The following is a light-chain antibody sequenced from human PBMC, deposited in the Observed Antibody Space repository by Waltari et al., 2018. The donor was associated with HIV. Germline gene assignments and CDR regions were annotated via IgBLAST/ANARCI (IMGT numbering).Light chain of an antibody. CDR1: HHILNNSNRKSH. J-gene: IGKJ1*01. CDR3: QQYYSTPWT. Sequence: DLEMTQSPDSLALSPGERATISSKSSHHILNNSNRKSHLAWFQQKSGQPPKLLFYWASTRESGVPDRFSGSGSGTDFTLTISNLQAEDVAVYYCQQYYSTPWTFGPGTKVEIK. CDR2: WAS. V-gene: IGKV4-1*01.